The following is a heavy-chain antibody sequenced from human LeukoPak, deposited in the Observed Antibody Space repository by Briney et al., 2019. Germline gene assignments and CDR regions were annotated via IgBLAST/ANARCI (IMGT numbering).Heavy chain of an antibody. CDR1: GGSISSYY. D-gene: IGHD6-13*01. J-gene: IGHJ5*02. Sequence: SETLSLTCTVSGGSISSYYCSWIRQPAGKGLEWIGRIYTSGSTNYNPSLKSRVTMSVDTSKNQFSLKLSSVTAADTAVYYCARTYSSSWYGNWFDPWGQGTLVTVSS. CDR2: IYTSGST. V-gene: IGHV4-4*07. CDR3: ARTYSSSWYGNWFDP.